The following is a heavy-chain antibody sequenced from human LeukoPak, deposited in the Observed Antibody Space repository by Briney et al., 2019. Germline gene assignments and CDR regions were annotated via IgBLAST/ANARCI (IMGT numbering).Heavy chain of an antibody. CDR1: GFTFSRYV. D-gene: IGHD1-26*01. V-gene: IGHV3-23*01. CDR2: ISGSGGST. CDR3: AKVRWELLTTSFDY. J-gene: IGHJ4*02. Sequence: PGGSLRLSCAASGFTFSRYVMSLVRQAPGKGLEWVSAISGSGGSTYHADSVKGRFTISRDNSKNTLYLQMNSLRAEDTAIYYCAKVRWELLTTSFDYWGQGTLVTVSS.